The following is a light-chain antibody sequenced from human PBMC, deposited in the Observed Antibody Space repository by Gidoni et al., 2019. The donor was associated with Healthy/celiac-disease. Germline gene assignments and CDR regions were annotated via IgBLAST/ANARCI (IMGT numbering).Light chain of an antibody. J-gene: IGKJ2*01. V-gene: IGKV1-13*02. CDR3: QQFNSYPRT. Sequence: AIQLTQSPSSLSASVGDRVTITCRASQGISSALAWYQQKPGKAPKLLIYDAASLESGVPSRFSGSGSGTEFTLTISSLQPEDFATYYCQQFNSYPRTFGQGTKLEIK. CDR1: QGISSA. CDR2: DAA.